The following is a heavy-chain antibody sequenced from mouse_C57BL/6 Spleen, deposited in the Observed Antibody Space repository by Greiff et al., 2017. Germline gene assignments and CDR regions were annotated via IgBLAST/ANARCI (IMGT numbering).Heavy chain of an antibody. CDR3: AKDGDNYWYFDV. Sequence: QVQLQQSGPGLVAPSQSLSITCTVSGFSLTSYGVSWVRQPPGKGLEWLGVIWGDGSTNYHSALIHRPSISKDNSKSQVFLKLNSLQTDDTATYYCAKDGDNYWYFDVWGTGTTVTVSS. CDR2: IWGDGST. D-gene: IGHD2-3*01. J-gene: IGHJ1*03. V-gene: IGHV2-3*01. CDR1: GFSLTSYG.